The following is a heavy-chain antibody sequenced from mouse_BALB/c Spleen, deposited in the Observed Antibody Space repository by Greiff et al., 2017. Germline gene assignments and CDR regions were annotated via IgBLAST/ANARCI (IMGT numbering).Heavy chain of an antibody. CDR2: IDPDNGDT. Sequence: VQLQQSGAELVRSGASVKLSCTASGFNIKDYYMHWVKQRPEQGLEWIGWIDPDNGDTEYAPKFQGKATMTADTSSNTAYLQLSSLTSEDTAVYYCIALYYGNYVVDYWGQGTSVTVST. CDR3: IALYYGNYVVDY. J-gene: IGHJ4*01. V-gene: IGHV14-4*02. D-gene: IGHD2-1*01. CDR1: GFNIKDYY.